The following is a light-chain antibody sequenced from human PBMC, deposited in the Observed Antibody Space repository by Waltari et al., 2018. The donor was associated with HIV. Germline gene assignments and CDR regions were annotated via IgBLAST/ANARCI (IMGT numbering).Light chain of an antibody. CDR2: DAS. J-gene: IGKJ2*01. V-gene: IGKV3-11*01. CDR1: QSVSSY. Sequence: EIAFTQSPATLSLSRWERATLSCRASQSVSSYLAWYQQKPGQAPRLLIYDASNRASGIPARFSGSGSGTDFTLTISSLEPEDFAVYYCQQRSDWLDTFGQGTKVEIK. CDR3: QQRSDWLDT.